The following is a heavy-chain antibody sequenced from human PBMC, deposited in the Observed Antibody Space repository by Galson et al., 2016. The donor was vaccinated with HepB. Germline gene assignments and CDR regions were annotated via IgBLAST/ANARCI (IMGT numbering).Heavy chain of an antibody. CDR2: IKQDGSDQ. Sequence: SLRLSCAASGFTSSSSWMSWVRQAPGKGLEWVANIKQDGSDQYYVDPVKGRFTISRDNAKNSLYLKMNSLRGEDTAVYYCARIMHDYVWGCYRQQGFDPWGQGTLVTVSS. CDR3: ARIMHDYVWGCYRQQGFDP. CDR1: GFTSSSSW. V-gene: IGHV3-7*01. D-gene: IGHD3-16*02. J-gene: IGHJ5*02.